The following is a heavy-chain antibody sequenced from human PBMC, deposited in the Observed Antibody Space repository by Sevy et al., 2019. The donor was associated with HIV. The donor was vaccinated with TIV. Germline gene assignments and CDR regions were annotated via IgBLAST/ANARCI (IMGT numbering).Heavy chain of an antibody. CDR3: ARDSDGSGYYYLDYFDY. V-gene: IGHV1-18*01. CDR1: GYTFTNYP. D-gene: IGHD3-22*01. J-gene: IGHJ4*02. CDR2: IRNHNGEK. Sequence: ASVKVSCKASGYTFTNYPISWVRQAPGQGLEWMGWIRNHNGEKKYAQRFQGKVTMTTDTSKSTAYMELRSLRSDDTAVYYCARDSDGSGYYYLDYFDYWGQGTLVTVSS.